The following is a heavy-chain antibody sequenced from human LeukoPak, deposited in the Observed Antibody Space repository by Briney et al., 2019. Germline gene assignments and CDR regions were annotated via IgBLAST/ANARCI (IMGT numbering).Heavy chain of an antibody. CDR2: IGTAGDT. CDR3: ARGGYDGSYYYGMGV. CDR1: GFTFSSYD. Sequence: GGSLRLSCAASGFTFSSYDMHWVRQATGKGLEWVSAIGTAGDTYYPGSVKGRFTISRENAKNSLYLQMNSLRAGDTAVYYCARGGYDGSYYYGMGVWGQGTTVTVSS. D-gene: IGHD2-15*01. V-gene: IGHV3-13*01. J-gene: IGHJ6*02.